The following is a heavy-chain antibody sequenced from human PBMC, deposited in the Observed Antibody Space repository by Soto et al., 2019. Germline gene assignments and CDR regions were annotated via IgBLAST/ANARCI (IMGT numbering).Heavy chain of an antibody. J-gene: IGHJ6*02. D-gene: IGHD7-27*01. CDR3: ANGGKAVIGVNYYYHYLLAF. CDR2: ISGSGGST. CDR1: GFTFSSYA. V-gene: IGHV3-23*01. Sequence: GGSLRLSCAASGFTFSSYAMSWVRQAPGKGLEWVSAISGSGGSTYYADSVKGRFTISRDNSKNTLYLQMSSLRAEDTAVYYCANGGKAVIGVNYYYHYLLAFCGQGSTVPVSS.